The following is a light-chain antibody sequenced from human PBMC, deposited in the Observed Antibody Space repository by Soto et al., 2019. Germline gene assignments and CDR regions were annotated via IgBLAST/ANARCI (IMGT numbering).Light chain of an antibody. CDR1: QSIVSY. J-gene: IGKJ1*01. CDR3: QQSYSTLTWT. CDR2: AAS. V-gene: IGKV1-39*01. Sequence: DIQRTQSPSSLAASLGDRVTITCRASQSIVSYLNCYQQKPGKAPKLXXYAASSLQSGVPSRFSGSGSGTDLTLTISSLQTEDFATYACQQSYSTLTWTFGQGTQVDI.